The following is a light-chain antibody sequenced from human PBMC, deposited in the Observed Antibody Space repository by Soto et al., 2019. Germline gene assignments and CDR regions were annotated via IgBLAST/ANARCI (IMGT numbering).Light chain of an antibody. V-gene: IGLV2-14*01. Sequence: QSALTQPASVSGSPGQSITISCTGTSSDVGTYNYVSWYQQHPGKAPKLMIYDVSYRPSGVSDRFSGSKSGNTASLAISGLQAEDEADYYCSSYTSRSTSVVFGGGTKRTVL. CDR2: DVS. J-gene: IGLJ2*01. CDR1: SSDVGTYNY. CDR3: SSYTSRSTSVV.